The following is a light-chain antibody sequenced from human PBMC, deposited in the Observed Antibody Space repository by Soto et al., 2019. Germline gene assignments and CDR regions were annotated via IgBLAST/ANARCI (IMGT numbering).Light chain of an antibody. CDR1: QSVSSSY. CDR3: QQDGSSPFT. Sequence: EIVLTQSPGTLSLSPRERATISCRASQSVSSSYLAWYQQKPGQAPRLLIYCASSRATGIPDRFSGSGSGTDFTLTISRLEPEDFAVYYFQQDGSSPFTFGPGTKLDIK. V-gene: IGKV3-20*01. J-gene: IGKJ3*01. CDR2: CAS.